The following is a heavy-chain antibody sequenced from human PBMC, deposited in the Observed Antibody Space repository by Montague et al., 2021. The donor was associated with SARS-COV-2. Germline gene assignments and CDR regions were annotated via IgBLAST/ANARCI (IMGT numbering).Heavy chain of an antibody. CDR2: FDHSGNT. CDR1: GGSISGHY. D-gene: IGHD3-16*01. J-gene: IGHJ2*01. V-gene: IGHV4-59*11. Sequence: SETLSLTCSVSGGSISGHYWSWIRQPPGKGLEWIGNFDHSGNTKYNPSLKSRATISVDTSKNLFALRLSSVTAADTAVYYCAREFRIELWQTNWYFGLWGRGTLVTVSS. CDR3: AREFRIELWQTNWYFGL.